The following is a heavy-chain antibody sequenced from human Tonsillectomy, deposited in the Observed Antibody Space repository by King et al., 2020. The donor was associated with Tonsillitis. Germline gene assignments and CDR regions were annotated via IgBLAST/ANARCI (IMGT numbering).Heavy chain of an antibody. CDR1: GASISSGIYY. V-gene: IGHV4-61*02. Sequence: QLQESGPGLVKPSQTLSLTCTVSGASISSGIYYWSWIRXPAGKGLEWIGRVYTSGSTNYNPSLKSRVTISVDTSKNQFSLKLSSVTAADTAVYYWAREYYKFSFDPWGQGALVTVSS. J-gene: IGHJ5*02. D-gene: IGHD3-3*01. CDR2: VYTSGST. CDR3: AREYYKFSFDP.